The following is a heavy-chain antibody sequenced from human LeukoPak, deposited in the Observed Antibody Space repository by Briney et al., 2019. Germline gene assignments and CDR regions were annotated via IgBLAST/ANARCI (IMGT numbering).Heavy chain of an antibody. CDR2: ISWNSGSI. V-gene: IGHV3-9*01. Sequence: GRSLRLSCAASGFTFDDYAMHWVRQAPGKGLEWVSGISWNSGSIGYADSVKGRFTISRDNAKNSLYLQMNSLRAEDTALYFCAKDMSSIAFYDMDAWGQGTLVIVSS. J-gene: IGHJ5*02. CDR1: GFTFDDYA. CDR3: AKDMSSIAFYDMDA. D-gene: IGHD3-9*01.